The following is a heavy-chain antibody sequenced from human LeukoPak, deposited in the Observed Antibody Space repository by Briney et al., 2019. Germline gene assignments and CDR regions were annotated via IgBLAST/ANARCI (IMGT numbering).Heavy chain of an antibody. J-gene: IGHJ4*02. Sequence: SETLSLTCAVSGDSISSSTYYWAWIRQPPGRGLEWIGSIYYSGNIYYSPSLKSRVTISVDTSKNQFSLKLSSVTAADTAVYYCASGSSPPPGFDYWGQGTLVTVSS. CDR1: GDSISSSTYY. CDR2: IYYSGNI. CDR3: ASGSSPPPGFDY. V-gene: IGHV4-39*07. D-gene: IGHD6-6*01.